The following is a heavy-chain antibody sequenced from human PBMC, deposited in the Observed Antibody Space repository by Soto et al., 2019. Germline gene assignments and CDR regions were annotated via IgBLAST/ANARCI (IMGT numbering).Heavy chain of an antibody. CDR2: FYYTGGT. J-gene: IGHJ4*02. D-gene: IGHD3-10*01. V-gene: IGHV4-61*01. CDR1: GDSVSSGSYY. Sequence: QVQLQESGPGLVKPSETLSLTCTVSGDSVSSGSYYWSWIRQSPEKGLEWIGFFYYTGGTDYNPSLKSRLTISVDTSKNEYSLKLSSVTAADTAVYYCASSHMVRGLGFDYWGQGTLVTVSS. CDR3: ASSHMVRGLGFDY.